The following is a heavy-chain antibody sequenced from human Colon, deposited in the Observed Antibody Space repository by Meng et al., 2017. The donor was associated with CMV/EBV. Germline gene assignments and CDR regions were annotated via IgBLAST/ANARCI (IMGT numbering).Heavy chain of an antibody. V-gene: IGHV7-4-1*02. D-gene: IGHD2-15*01. J-gene: IGHJ5*02. CDR2: INTNTGKP. CDR3: ARDFCNAGSCYSGRHSRRFDP. Sequence: LSWVRPAPGEELEWLGSINTNTGKPPYAQSFTGRFVFSFDTSVSTTFLQISSLQADDTAVYYCARDFCNAGSCYSGRHSRRFDPWGQGTLVTVSS.